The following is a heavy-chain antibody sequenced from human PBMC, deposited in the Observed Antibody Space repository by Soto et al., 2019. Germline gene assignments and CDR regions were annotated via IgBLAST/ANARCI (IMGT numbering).Heavy chain of an antibody. CDR2: ISYDGSNK. Sequence: VESLRLSCAASGFTFRSYAMHWVRQAPGKGVEWVAVISYDGSNKYYADSVKGRFTISRDKSKNTMYLQMNSLRAEDTAVYYCARGSIQLWLDLLDYWGQGALVTVSS. J-gene: IGHJ4*02. CDR3: ARGSIQLWLDLLDY. D-gene: IGHD5-18*01. CDR1: GFTFRSYA. V-gene: IGHV3-30-3*01.